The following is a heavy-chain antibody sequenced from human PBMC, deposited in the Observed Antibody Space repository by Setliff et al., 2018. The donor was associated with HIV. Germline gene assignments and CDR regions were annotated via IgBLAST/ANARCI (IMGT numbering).Heavy chain of an antibody. CDR2: VYHRGNT. D-gene: IGHD1-26*01. Sequence: NPSETLSLTCTVSGASSIYYWGWIRQPPGKGLEWIGSVYHRGNTYYNPSLKSRLTISIDTSKNQFSLGLNSVTAADTAVYYCAKDRSGSYRTFDYWGPGILVTVSS. CDR1: GASSIYY. V-gene: IGHV4-39*07. CDR3: AKDRSGSYRTFDY. J-gene: IGHJ4*02.